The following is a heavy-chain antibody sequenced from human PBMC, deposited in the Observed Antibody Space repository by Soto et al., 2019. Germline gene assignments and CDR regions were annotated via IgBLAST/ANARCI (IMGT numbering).Heavy chain of an antibody. CDR1: GGTFSNYA. V-gene: IGHV1-69*13. Sequence: SVKVSCKASGGTFSNYAITWVRQAPGQGLEWMGGIIPLFGTANYAQKFQGRVTITADESTSTAYMELSSLRSEDTAVYYCARDSAQWLVSWFDPWGQGTLVTVSS. D-gene: IGHD6-19*01. CDR2: IIPLFGTA. J-gene: IGHJ5*02. CDR3: ARDSAQWLVSWFDP.